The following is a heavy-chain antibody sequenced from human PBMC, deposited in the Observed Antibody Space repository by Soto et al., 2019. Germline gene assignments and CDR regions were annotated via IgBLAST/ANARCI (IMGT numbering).Heavy chain of an antibody. CDR1: GFTFCSYG. CDR3: AKDRGFGELLFDY. CDR2: ISYDGSNK. J-gene: IGHJ4*02. V-gene: IGHV3-30*18. D-gene: IGHD3-10*01. Sequence: PGGSLGLSCAASGFTFCSYGMHWVRQAPGKGLEWVAVISYDGSNKYYADSVKGRFTISRDNSKNTLYLQMNSLRAEDTAVYYCAKDRGFGELLFDYWGQGTLVTVSS.